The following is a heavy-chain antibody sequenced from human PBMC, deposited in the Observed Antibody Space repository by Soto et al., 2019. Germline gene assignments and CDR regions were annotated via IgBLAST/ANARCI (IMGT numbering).Heavy chain of an antibody. D-gene: IGHD6-13*01. Sequence: QVQLVESGGGVVQPGRSLRLSCAASGFTFNNYGMHWVRQAPGKGLEWVAVISNDGSDKYYADSVKGRLTISRDNSNSTVYLQMNSLRAEDTAVYYCAKDQGIAASHGIDWGQGTMVTVSS. CDR3: AKDQGIAASHGID. CDR1: GFTFNNYG. J-gene: IGHJ3*01. CDR2: ISNDGSDK. V-gene: IGHV3-30*18.